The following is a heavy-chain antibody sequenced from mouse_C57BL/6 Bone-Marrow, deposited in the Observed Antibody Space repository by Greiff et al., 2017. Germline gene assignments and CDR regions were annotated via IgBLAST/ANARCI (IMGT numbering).Heavy chain of an antibody. V-gene: IGHV1-55*01. CDR3: ARSGWSRVYFDC. J-gene: IGHJ2*01. CDR1: GYTFSSFW. D-gene: IGHD2-3*01. CDR2: FYPGSGST. Sequence: QVQLQQLGAELVKPGASVMMSCKASGYTFSSFWITWVKQRPGHGFERIGDFYPGSGSTNYNEQFNSKATLTVDTSSSTAYMQLSSRTSEDSAVYYWARSGWSRVYFDCWGQSNTRTVST.